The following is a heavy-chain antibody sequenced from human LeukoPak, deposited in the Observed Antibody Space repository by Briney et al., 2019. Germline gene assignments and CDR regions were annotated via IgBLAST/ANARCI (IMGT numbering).Heavy chain of an antibody. V-gene: IGHV3-23*01. D-gene: IGHD4-23*01. CDR2: ISGSGGNT. CDR1: GFTFSSYA. J-gene: IGHJ4*02. Sequence: GGSLRLSCAASGFTFSSYAMSWVRQAPGKGLEWVSSISGSGGNTYYADSVKGRFTISRDNSKNTLYMQMNSLRAEDTAVYYCAKLVTHFNYWGQGTLVTVSS. CDR3: AKLVTHFNY.